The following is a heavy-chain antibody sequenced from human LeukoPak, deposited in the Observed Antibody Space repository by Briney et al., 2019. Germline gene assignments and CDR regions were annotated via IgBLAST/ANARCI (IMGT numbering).Heavy chain of an antibody. CDR2: IHYSGST. CDR1: GGSISSYY. J-gene: IGHJ3*02. CDR3: ARGAARSNTTSGPCDI. V-gene: IGHV4-59*01. D-gene: IGHD2-2*01. Sequence: SETLSLTCTVSGGSISSYYWSWIRQPPGKGLEWIGYIHYSGSTNYNAPLKSRVTISIDTSKNQFSLKVRSVTAADTAVYFCARGAARSNTTSGPCDIWGQGTMVTVSS.